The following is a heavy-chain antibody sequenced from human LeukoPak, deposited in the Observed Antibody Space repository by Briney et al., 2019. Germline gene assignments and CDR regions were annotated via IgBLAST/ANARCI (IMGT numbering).Heavy chain of an antibody. V-gene: IGHV1-69*04. CDR1: GGTFSSYA. J-gene: IGHJ4*02. Sequence: SVKLSCKASGGTFSSYAISGARDPPGQGREWMGRISPILGIANYAQKLQGRVTVTADKSTSTAYMELSSLRSEDTAVYYCARDDHDSSGYRNYWGQGTLVTVSS. CDR3: ARDDHDSSGYRNY. CDR2: ISPILGIA. D-gene: IGHD3-22*01.